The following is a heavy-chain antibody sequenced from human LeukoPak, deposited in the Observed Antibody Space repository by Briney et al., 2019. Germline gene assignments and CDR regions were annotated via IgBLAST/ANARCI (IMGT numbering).Heavy chain of an antibody. CDR3: ARPNRGYSYGHDAFDI. Sequence: GESLKISCKGPGYSFTSYWIGWVRQLPGKGLEWMGIIYPGDSDTRYSPSFQGQVTISADKSISTAYLQWSSLKASDTAMYYCARPNRGYSYGHDAFDIWGQGTMVTVSS. CDR2: IYPGDSDT. V-gene: IGHV5-51*01. D-gene: IGHD5-18*01. CDR1: GYSFTSYW. J-gene: IGHJ3*02.